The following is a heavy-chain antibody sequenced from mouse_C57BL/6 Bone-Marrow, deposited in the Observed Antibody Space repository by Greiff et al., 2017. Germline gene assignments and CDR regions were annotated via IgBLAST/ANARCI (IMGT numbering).Heavy chain of an antibody. J-gene: IGHJ2*01. Sequence: VQLQQSGAELARPGASVKLSCKASGYTFTSYGISWVKPRTGQCLEWIGEIYPRSGNTYYNEKFKGKATLTADKSSSTAYMELRSLTSEDSAVYFCSRRPYYSNYYFDYWGQGTTLTVSS. D-gene: IGHD2-5*01. CDR1: GYTFTSYG. CDR2: IYPRSGNT. V-gene: IGHV1-81*01. CDR3: SRRPYYSNYYFDY.